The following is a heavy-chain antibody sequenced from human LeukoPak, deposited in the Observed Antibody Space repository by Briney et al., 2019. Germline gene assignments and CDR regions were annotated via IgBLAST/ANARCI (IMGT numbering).Heavy chain of an antibody. V-gene: IGHV3-21*01. CDR2: ISSSSSYI. CDR1: GFTFSTYT. Sequence: PGGSLRLSCEASGFTFSTYTMNWVRQAPGKGLEWVSSISSSSSYIYYADSVKGRFTISRDNSKNSLYLQMNSLRAEDTAVYYCARAMGPSLRTPIAGWGQGTLVTVSS. J-gene: IGHJ4*02. CDR3: ARAMGPSLRTPIAG. D-gene: IGHD2-21*01.